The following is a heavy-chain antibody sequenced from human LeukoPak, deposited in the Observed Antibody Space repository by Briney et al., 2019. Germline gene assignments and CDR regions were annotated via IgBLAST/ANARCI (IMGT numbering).Heavy chain of an antibody. CDR1: GGTFSSYA. J-gene: IGHJ4*02. Sequence: ASVTVSCKASGGTFSSYAISWVRQAPGQGLEWMGGIIPIFGTANYAQKFQGRVTITADESTSTAYMELSSLRSEDTAVYYCARSSGHLYYFDYWGQGTLVTVSS. CDR3: ARSSGHLYYFDY. D-gene: IGHD3-3*02. CDR2: IIPIFGTA. V-gene: IGHV1-69*01.